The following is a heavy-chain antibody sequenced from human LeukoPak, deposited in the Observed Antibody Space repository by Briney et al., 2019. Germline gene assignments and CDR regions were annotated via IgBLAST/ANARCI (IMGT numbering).Heavy chain of an antibody. CDR1: GYTFTGYY. Sequence: ASVKVICKASGYTFTGYYMHWVRQAPGQGLEWMGWINPNSGGTNYAQKFQGRVTMTRDTSISTAYMELSRLRPDDTAVYYCARSHSSGWFGWFDPWGQGTLVTVSS. CDR3: ARSHSSGWFGWFDP. V-gene: IGHV1-2*02. D-gene: IGHD6-19*01. J-gene: IGHJ5*02. CDR2: INPNSGGT.